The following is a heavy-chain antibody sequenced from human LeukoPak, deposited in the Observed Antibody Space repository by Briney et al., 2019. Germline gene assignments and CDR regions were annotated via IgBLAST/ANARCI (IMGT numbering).Heavy chain of an antibody. V-gene: IGHV4-34*01. CDR1: GGSFSDYY. CDR2: INHSGTT. D-gene: IGHD3-16*02. J-gene: IGHJ4*02. CDR3: ASHYSSGSYRYTGSFDS. Sequence: PSETLSLTCAVYGGSFSDYYWSWIRQPPEKGLEWIGEINHSGTTNYSPSLKSRVSISVDTSKNQFSLKLNSVTAADAAMYYCASHYSSGSYRYTGSFDSWGQGMLVNVSS.